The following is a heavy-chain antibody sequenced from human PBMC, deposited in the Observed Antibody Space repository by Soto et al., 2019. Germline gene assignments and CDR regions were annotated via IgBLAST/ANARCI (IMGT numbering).Heavy chain of an antibody. CDR2: ISAYNGNT. Sequence: QVKLVQSGPEVKKPGASVKVSCKASGFTFTNYAITWVRQGPGEGLEWLGWISAYNGNTNNAQKFQGRVTMTTDTSTSTAYMELRSLRSDDMAVYYCAREMTTMTFFDYWGQGALVTVSS. CDR3: AREMTTMTFFDY. J-gene: IGHJ4*02. V-gene: IGHV1-18*03. D-gene: IGHD4-17*01. CDR1: GFTFTNYA.